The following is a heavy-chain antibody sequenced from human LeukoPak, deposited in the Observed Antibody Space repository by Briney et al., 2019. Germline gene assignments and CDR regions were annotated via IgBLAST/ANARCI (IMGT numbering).Heavy chain of an antibody. Sequence: GGSLRLSCAASGFSFSDYGMNWVRRAPGKGLEWLSHINSNGAVISYADSVKGRFTISRDNAKNSLYLQMNSLTDEDTAVYYCAREPPGNYDSTGYYYAHFDCWGQGILVTVSS. V-gene: IGHV3-48*02. CDR2: INSNGAVI. J-gene: IGHJ4*02. D-gene: IGHD3-22*01. CDR1: GFSFSDYG. CDR3: AREPPGNYDSTGYYYAHFDC.